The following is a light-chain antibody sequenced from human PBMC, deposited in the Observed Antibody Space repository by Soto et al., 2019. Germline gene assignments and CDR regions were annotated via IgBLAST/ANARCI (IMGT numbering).Light chain of an antibody. V-gene: IGLV2-14*01. J-gene: IGLJ2*01. Sequence: QSALTQPASVSGSPGQSITISCTGTSSDYVSWYQQHPDKAPKLMIYEVSNRPSGVSDRFSGSKSANTASLTISGLQAEDEANYYCSSYTRSTLLFGGGTKLTAL. CDR2: EVS. CDR3: SSYTRSTLL. CDR1: SSDY.